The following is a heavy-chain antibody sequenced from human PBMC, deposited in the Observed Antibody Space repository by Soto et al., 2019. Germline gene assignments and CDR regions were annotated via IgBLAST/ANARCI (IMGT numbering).Heavy chain of an antibody. Sequence: GGSLRLSCAASGFTFSSYGMHWVRQAPGKGLEWVAVIWYDGSNKYYADSVKGRFTISRDNSKNTLYLQMNSLRAEDTAVYYCARDRGGVDIVATGAFDIWGQGTMVTVSS. CDR2: IWYDGSNK. CDR1: GFTFSSYG. D-gene: IGHD5-12*01. CDR3: ARDRGGVDIVATGAFDI. V-gene: IGHV3-33*01. J-gene: IGHJ3*02.